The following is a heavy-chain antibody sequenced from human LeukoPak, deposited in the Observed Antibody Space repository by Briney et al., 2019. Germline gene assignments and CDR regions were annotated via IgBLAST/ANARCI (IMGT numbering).Heavy chain of an antibody. J-gene: IGHJ6*03. Sequence: ASVKVSCKASGYTFTGCYMHWVRQAPGQGLEWMGWINPNSGGTNYAQKFQGRVTMTRDTSISTAYMELSRLRSDDTAVYYCARDQPSVGKNYYYYYYMDVWGKGTTVTISS. CDR3: ARDQPSVGKNYYYYYYMDV. CDR2: INPNSGGT. CDR1: GYTFTGCY. D-gene: IGHD1-1*01. V-gene: IGHV1-2*02.